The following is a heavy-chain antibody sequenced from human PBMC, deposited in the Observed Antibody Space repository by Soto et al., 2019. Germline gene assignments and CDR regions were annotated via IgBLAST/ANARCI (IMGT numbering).Heavy chain of an antibody. J-gene: IGHJ4*02. CDR1: GYTLTELS. Sequence: ASVKVSCKVSGYTLTELSMHWVRQAPGKGLEWMGRFDPEDGETIYAQKFQGRVTMTEDTSTDTAYMELSSLRSEDTAVYYCATDRQQDSSMGYWGQGTLVTVSS. CDR2: FDPEDGET. V-gene: IGHV1-24*01. D-gene: IGHD3-22*01. CDR3: ATDRQQDSSMGY.